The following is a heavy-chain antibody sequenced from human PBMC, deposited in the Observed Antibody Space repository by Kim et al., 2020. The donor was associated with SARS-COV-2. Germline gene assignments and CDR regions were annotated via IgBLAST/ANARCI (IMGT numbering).Heavy chain of an antibody. CDR2: INHSGST. Sequence: SETLSLTCAVYGGSFSGFQWTWIRQTPVKGLEWIGEINHSGSTNYNPSLKSRVSMSVDTSKNQFSLRLTSVTAADTAVYYCARGAPGHWGQGTLVTVSS. CDR1: GGSFSGFQ. J-gene: IGHJ1*01. V-gene: IGHV4-34*01. CDR3: ARGAPGH.